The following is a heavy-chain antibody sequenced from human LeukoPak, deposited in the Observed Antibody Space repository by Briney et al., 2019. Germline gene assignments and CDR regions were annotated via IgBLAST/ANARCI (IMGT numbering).Heavy chain of an antibody. CDR1: GYTFTSYG. CDR3: ARGIAAAGTMAFDI. CDR2: ISAYNGNT. V-gene: IGHV1-18*01. J-gene: IGHJ3*02. D-gene: IGHD6-13*01. Sequence: GASVKVSCKASGYTFTSYGISWVRQAPGQGLEWMGWISAYNGNTNYAQKLQGRVTMTTDTSTSTAYMELRSLGSDDTAVYYCARGIAAAGTMAFDIWGQGTMVTVSS.